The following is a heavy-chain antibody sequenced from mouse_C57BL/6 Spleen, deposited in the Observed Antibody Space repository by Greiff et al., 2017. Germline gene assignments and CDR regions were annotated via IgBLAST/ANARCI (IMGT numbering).Heavy chain of an antibody. D-gene: IGHD3-2*02. CDR2: INPCNGGT. V-gene: IGHV1-53*01. CDR1: GYTFTSYW. CDR3: ARAGWLRALFDY. J-gene: IGHJ2*01. Sequence: QVQLQQPGTELVRPGSSVKLSCKASGYTFTSYWMHWVKQRPEQGLEWIGNINPCNGGTNYNEKFKSKATLTVDKSSSTAYMQLSSLTSEDSAVYYCARAGWLRALFDYWGQGTTLTVSS.